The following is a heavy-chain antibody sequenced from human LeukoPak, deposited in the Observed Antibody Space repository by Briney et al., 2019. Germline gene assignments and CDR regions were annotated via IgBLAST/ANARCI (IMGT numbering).Heavy chain of an antibody. J-gene: IGHJ4*02. D-gene: IGHD3-10*01. V-gene: IGHV4-61*02. CDR2: ISKTAST. CDR3: ARRKGFGEGYFDS. CDR1: GGSISGGSYY. Sequence: PSETLSLTCTVSGGSISGGSYYWSWIRQPAGKELEGIGRISKTASTSYSPSLMGPVSMSVDTTHNQFSLRLSSADAADTAVYYCARRKGFGEGYFDSWGQGTLVTVSS.